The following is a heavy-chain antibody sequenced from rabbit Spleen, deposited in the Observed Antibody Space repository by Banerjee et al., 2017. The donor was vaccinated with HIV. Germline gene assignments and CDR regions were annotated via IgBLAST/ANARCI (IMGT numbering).Heavy chain of an antibody. J-gene: IGHJ6*01. CDR2: INMVTGKS. Sequence: QSLEESGGDLVKPGASLTLTCTASGVSFSISSYMCWVRQAPGKGLEWIACINMVTGKSVYATWAKGRFIMSRASSTKVTLQLNSLTAADTASYFCARDSGSSFASYGMDLWGQGTLVTVS. D-gene: IGHD8-1*01. V-gene: IGHV1S40*01. CDR3: ARDSGSSFASYGMDL. CDR1: GVSFSISSY.